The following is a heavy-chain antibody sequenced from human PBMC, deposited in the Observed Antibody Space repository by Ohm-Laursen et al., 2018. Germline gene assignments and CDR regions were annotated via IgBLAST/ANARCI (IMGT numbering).Heavy chain of an antibody. V-gene: IGHV3-48*04. CDR2: ISSSGSTI. J-gene: IGHJ4*02. CDR1: GFPFSGFS. CDR3: AREVWWSLDY. D-gene: IGHD1-26*01. Sequence: SLRLSCAASGFPFSGFSMNWVRQAPGKGLEWVSYISSSGSTIYYADSVKGRFTISRDNAKNSLYLQMNSLRAEDTAVFYCAREVWWSLDYWGRGTLVTVSS.